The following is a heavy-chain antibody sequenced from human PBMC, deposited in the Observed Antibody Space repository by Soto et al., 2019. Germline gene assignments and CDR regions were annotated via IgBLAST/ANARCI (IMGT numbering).Heavy chain of an antibody. CDR1: GGSISSGGYY. CDR2: IYYSGST. D-gene: IGHD6-13*01. J-gene: IGHJ4*02. Sequence: SETLSLTCTVSGGSISSGGYYWSWVRQHPGKGLEWIGYIYYSGSTYYNPSLKSRVTISVDTSKNQFSLKLSSVTAADTAVYYCARKKMLVSSTLSDYWGQGTLVTVSS. V-gene: IGHV4-31*03. CDR3: ARKKMLVSSTLSDY.